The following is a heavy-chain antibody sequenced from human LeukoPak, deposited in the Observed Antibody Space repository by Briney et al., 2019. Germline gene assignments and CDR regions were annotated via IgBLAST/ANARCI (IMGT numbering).Heavy chain of an antibody. CDR1: GFTFSDYY. CDR2: ISGSSSSI. V-gene: IGHV3-11*04. CDR3: ARDGGGDCTSTNCYSRFDY. D-gene: IGHD2-2*01. J-gene: IGHJ4*02. Sequence: GGSLRLSCAASGFTFSDYYMSWIRQAPGKGLEWVSSISGSSSSIYYADSVKGRFTISRDNVKNSLFLQMNSLGAEDTGVYYCARDGGGDCTSTNCYSRFDYWGQGTLVTVSS.